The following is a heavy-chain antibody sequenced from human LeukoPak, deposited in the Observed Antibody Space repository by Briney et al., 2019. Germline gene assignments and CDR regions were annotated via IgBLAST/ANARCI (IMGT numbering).Heavy chain of an antibody. V-gene: IGHV3-23*01. D-gene: IGHD3-10*01. CDR1: GFTFSSYA. J-gene: IGHJ2*01. Sequence: GGSLRLSCAASGFTFSSYAMNWVREAPGKGLEWVSGISGSGGSTYYADSVKGRFTISRDNSKNTLYLQMNSLRAEDTAVYYCARAGGDYGSGRKPLDLWGRGTLVTVSS. CDR2: ISGSGGST. CDR3: ARAGGDYGSGRKPLDL.